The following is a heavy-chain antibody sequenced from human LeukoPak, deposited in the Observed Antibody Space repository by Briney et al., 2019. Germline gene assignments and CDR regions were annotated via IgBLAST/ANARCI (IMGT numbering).Heavy chain of an antibody. J-gene: IGHJ4*02. V-gene: IGHV4-39*01. CDR1: GGSISSSSYY. Sequence: SETLTLTCTVSGGSISSSSYYWGWIRQPPGKGLEWIGSIYYSGSTNNNPSLKSRVTISVDTSKNQFSLKLSSVTAADTAVYYCARRRTMFGYFAGEFDYWGQGTLVTVSS. CDR2: IYYSGST. CDR3: ARRRTMFGYFAGEFDY. D-gene: IGHD3-10*02.